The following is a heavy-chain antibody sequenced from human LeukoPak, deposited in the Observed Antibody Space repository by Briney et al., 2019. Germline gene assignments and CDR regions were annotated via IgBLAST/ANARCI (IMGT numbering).Heavy chain of an antibody. J-gene: IGHJ4*02. CDR3: ARDYSSGRDF. V-gene: IGHV3-7*04. CDR2: INQDGSDQ. D-gene: IGHD3-22*01. Sequence: PGGSLRVSCAASGFTFSTKWMSWVRQAPGKGLEWVATINQDGSDQYYVDSVKGRFTISRENAKNSLDLQMNSLRAEDTAVYYCARDYSSGRDFWGQGTLVTVSS. CDR1: GFTFSTKW.